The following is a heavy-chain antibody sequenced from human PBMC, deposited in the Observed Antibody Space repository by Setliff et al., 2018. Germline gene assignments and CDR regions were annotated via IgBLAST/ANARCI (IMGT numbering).Heavy chain of an antibody. D-gene: IGHD3-16*01. V-gene: IGHV7-4-1*02. Sequence: ASVKVSCKASGNTFTGYAINWVRQAPGQGLEYLGWINTNTGNPTYVQGFTGRFVFSLDTSVSTAYLQISSLKAEDTAVYYCARGVYEYSYGYRGHYYYYMDVWGKGATVTVSS. CDR2: INTNTGNP. CDR3: ARGVYEYSYGYRGHYYYYMDV. J-gene: IGHJ6*03. CDR1: GNTFTGYA.